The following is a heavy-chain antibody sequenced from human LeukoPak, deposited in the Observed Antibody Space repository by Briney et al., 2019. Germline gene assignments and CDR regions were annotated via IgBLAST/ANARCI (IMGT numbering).Heavy chain of an antibody. J-gene: IGHJ4*02. CDR2: IYSGGNT. CDR1: GFTVSSNY. CDR3: ARTIPYGSGRQHPGKYYFDY. Sequence: GGSLRLSCAASGFTVSSNYMSWVRQAPRKGLEWVSVIYSGGNTYYADSVKGRFTISRDNSKNTVYFQLDSLRAEDTAVYYCARTIPYGSGRQHPGKYYFDYWGQGTLVTVSS. D-gene: IGHD3-10*01. V-gene: IGHV3-53*01.